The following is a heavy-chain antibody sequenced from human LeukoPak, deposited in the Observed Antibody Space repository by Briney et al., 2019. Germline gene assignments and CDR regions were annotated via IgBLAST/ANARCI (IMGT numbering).Heavy chain of an antibody. J-gene: IGHJ4*02. CDR1: GGSISSYY. CDR2: IYTSGST. CDR3: ARGLGYSYGYLQPFDY. D-gene: IGHD5-18*01. V-gene: IGHV4-4*07. Sequence: PSETLSLTCTVSGGSISSYYWSWIRQPAGKGLEWIGRIYTSGSTNYNPSLKSRVTISVDTSKNQFSLKLSSVTAADTAVYYCARGLGYSYGYLQPFDYWGQGTLVTVSS.